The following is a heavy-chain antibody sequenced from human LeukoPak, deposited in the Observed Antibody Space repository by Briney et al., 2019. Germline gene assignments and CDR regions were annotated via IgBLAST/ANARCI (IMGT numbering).Heavy chain of an antibody. D-gene: IGHD2-21*02. V-gene: IGHV1-69*15. CDR2: IVPMFGTA. J-gene: IGHJ4*02. CDR1: GGTFSSYT. CDR3: ARAYCGGDCPPGY. Sequence: SLKVSCKASGGTFSSYTFSWVRQAPGQGLEWMGRIVPMFGTANYAQNFQGRVTITADESTSTVYMELSSLRSEDTAVYSCARAYCGGDCPPGYWGQGTLVTVSS.